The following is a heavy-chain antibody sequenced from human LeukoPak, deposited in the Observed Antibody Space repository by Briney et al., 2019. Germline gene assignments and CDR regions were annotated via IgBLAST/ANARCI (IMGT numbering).Heavy chain of an antibody. D-gene: IGHD4-17*01. Sequence: ASVKVSCKASGYTFTSYGISWVRQAPGQGLEWMGWISAYNGNTNYAQKLQGRVTVTTDTSTSTAYMELRSLRSDDTAVYYCARDWHDYGTYYGMDVWGQGTTVTVSS. CDR2: ISAYNGNT. V-gene: IGHV1-18*01. CDR1: GYTFTSYG. J-gene: IGHJ6*02. CDR3: ARDWHDYGTYYGMDV.